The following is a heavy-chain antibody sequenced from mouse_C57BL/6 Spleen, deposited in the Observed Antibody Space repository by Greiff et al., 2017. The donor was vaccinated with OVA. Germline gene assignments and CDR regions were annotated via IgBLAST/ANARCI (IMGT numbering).Heavy chain of an antibody. CDR3: ARESPYYGSSPWYFDV. CDR1: GFSLTSYA. Sequence: VQLVESGPGLVAPSQSLSITCTVSGFSLTSYAISWVRQPPGKGLEWLGVIWTGGGTNYNSALKSRLSISKDNSKSQVFLKMNSLQTDDTARYYCARESPYYGSSPWYFDVWGTGTTVTVSS. CDR2: IWTGGGT. D-gene: IGHD1-1*01. J-gene: IGHJ1*03. V-gene: IGHV2-9-1*01.